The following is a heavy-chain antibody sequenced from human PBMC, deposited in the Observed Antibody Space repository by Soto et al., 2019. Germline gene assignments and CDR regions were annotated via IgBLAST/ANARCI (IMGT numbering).Heavy chain of an antibody. D-gene: IGHD3-10*01. Sequence: KRQPPGKGLEWIGSIYYSGSTYYNPSLKSRVTISVDTSKNQFSLKLSSVTAADTAVYYCARNMVRGVIGHRANAFDPWGQGTVVTVSS. V-gene: IGHV4-39*01. CDR2: IYYSGST. CDR3: ARNMVRGVIGHRANAFDP. J-gene: IGHJ5*02.